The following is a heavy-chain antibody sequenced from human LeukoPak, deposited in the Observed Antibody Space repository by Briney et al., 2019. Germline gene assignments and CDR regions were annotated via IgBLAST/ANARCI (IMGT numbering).Heavy chain of an antibody. D-gene: IGHD3-10*01. CDR1: GFTFSSYA. V-gene: IGHV3-21*01. Sequence: PGGSLRLSCAASGFTFSSYAMSWVRQAPGKGLEWVSSISSSSSYIYYADSVKGRFTISRDNAKNSLYLQMNSLRAEDTAVYYCARGDYYGSGSHYDYWGQGTLVTVSS. CDR2: ISSSSSYI. J-gene: IGHJ4*02. CDR3: ARGDYYGSGSHYDY.